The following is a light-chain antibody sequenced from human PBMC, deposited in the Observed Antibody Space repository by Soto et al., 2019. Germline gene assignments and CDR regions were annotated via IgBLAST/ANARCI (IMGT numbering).Light chain of an antibody. CDR1: QSVSSY. CDR3: QQRSNWPLIT. J-gene: IGKJ5*01. CDR2: DAS. Sequence: EIVLTQSPATLSWSPGERATLSGRASQSVSSYLAWYQQKPGQAPRLLIYDASNRATGIPARFSGSGSGTDFTLTISSLEPEDFAVYYCQQRSNWPLITLGQGTRLEI. V-gene: IGKV3-11*01.